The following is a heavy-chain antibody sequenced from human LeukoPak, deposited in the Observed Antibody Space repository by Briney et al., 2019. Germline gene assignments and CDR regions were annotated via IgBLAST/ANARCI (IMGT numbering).Heavy chain of an antibody. V-gene: IGHV4-34*01. Sequence: SETLSLTCAVYGGSFSGYYWSWIRQPPGKGLEWIGEINHSGSTNYNPSLKSRVTISVDTSKNQFSLKLSSVTAADTAVYYCARGSQETIQNIVIPYYFDYWGQGTLVTVSS. CDR3: ARGSQETIQNIVIPYYFDY. D-gene: IGHD2/OR15-2a*01. J-gene: IGHJ4*02. CDR1: GGSFSGYY. CDR2: INHSGST.